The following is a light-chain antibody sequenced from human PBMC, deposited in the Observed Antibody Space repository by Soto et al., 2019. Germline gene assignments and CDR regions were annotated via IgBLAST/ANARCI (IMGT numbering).Light chain of an antibody. CDR2: EVS. J-gene: IGLJ1*01. V-gene: IGLV2-14*01. CDR3: SSYRNNILV. Sequence: QSVLTQPASVSGSPGQWITISYTGTSSDVGGYNYASWYQQHPGKAPKLLIYEVSNRPSGVSDRFSGSKSGNTASLAISGLQPEDEADYYCSSYRNNILVLGAGTKVTVL. CDR1: SSDVGGYNY.